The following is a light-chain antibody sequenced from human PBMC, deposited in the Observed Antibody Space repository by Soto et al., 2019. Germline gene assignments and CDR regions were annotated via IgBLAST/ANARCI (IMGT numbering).Light chain of an antibody. J-gene: IGKJ1*01. V-gene: IGKV1-39*01. CDR2: AAS. CDR3: QQNAITPPWT. CDR1: QSVSRS. Sequence: QLTQSPSSLSASVGDRVIITCRASQSVSRSLNWYQQKAGQAPKLLIYAASTLHSGVPSRFSGSGPGTEFTLTISGLQPEDFATYYCQQNAITPPWTFGQGTKVDIK.